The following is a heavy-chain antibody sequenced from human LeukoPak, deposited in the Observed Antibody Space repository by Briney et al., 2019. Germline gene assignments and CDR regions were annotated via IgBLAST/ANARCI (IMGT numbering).Heavy chain of an antibody. J-gene: IGHJ4*02. CDR1: GFTFGTYT. CDR2: ISISSTYR. V-gene: IGHV3-21*01. Sequence: GGSLRLSCAASGFTFGTYTMNWVRQAPGKGLEWVSSISISSTYRYYADSVKGRFTTSRDNAKNSLFLQMNSLRAEDTAVYYCAGDQPDTAFDYWGQGTLVTVSS. CDR3: AGDQPDTAFDY. D-gene: IGHD5-18*01.